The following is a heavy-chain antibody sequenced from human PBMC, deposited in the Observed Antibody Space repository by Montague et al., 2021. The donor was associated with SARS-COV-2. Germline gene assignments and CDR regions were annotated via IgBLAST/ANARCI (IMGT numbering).Heavy chain of an antibody. CDR2: INHIGTT. CDR1: GGSFSGDY. D-gene: IGHD2-15*01. Sequence: SETLSLTCAVYGGSFSGDYWTWIRQSPGKGLEWMAEINHIGTTNYNFNPSLRSRVTISVDTSKSEFSLKITSATAADTGVYYCARQDGQTVKLVGLRGKSAIDYWGQGTLVTVSS. V-gene: IGHV4-34*01. J-gene: IGHJ4*02. CDR3: ARQDGQTVKLVGLRGKSAIDY.